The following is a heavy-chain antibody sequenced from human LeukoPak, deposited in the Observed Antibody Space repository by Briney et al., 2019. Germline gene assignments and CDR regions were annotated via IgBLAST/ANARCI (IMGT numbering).Heavy chain of an antibody. CDR1: GSTFSSYA. CDR2: ISGSGGST. V-gene: IGHV3-23*01. J-gene: IGHJ4*02. CDR3: ADVRGVISSSVDY. Sequence: GGSLRLSCAASGSTFSSYAMSWVRQAPGKGLEWVSAISGSGGSTYYADSVKGRFTISRDNSKNTLYLQMNSLRAEDTAVYYCADVRGVISSSVDYWGQGTLVTVSS. D-gene: IGHD3-10*01.